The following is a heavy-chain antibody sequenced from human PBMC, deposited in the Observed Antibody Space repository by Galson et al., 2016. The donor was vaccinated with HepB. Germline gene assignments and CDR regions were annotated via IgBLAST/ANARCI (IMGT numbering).Heavy chain of an antibody. CDR1: GGSISRYY. Sequence: SETLSLTCTVSGGSISRYYWTWMRQPPGKGLEWVGYIYDSGYTNYDPSLQSRVPMSVDPSKNQFSLKLRSVTAPDTTVYYCASAYNGVLYWGQGTLVTVSS. CDR2: IYDSGYT. D-gene: IGHD3-16*01. J-gene: IGHJ4*02. CDR3: ASAYNGVLY. V-gene: IGHV4-59*01.